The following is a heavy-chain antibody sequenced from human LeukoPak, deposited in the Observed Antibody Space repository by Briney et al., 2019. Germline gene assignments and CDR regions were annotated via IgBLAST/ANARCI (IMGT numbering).Heavy chain of an antibody. D-gene: IGHD6-19*01. CDR3: ARHSGSGWQALGY. V-gene: IGHV1-18*04. CDR2: TSYNGNT. CDR1: GYTFSNYG. J-gene: IGHJ4*02. Sequence: ASVKVSCKASGYTFSNYGISWVRQAPGLGLEWMGWTSYNGNTNYAQKFQDRVTMSTDTSTTTAYMELRSLESDDTAVYYCARHSGSGWQALGYWGQGTLVTVSS.